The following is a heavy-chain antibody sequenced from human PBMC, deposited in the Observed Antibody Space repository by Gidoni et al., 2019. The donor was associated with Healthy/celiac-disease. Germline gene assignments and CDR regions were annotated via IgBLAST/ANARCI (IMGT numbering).Heavy chain of an antibody. V-gene: IGHV4-31*03. J-gene: IGHJ4*02. CDR2: IYYSGST. D-gene: IGHD3-9*01. CDR3: ARRVDILTGYYDY. Sequence: QVQLQESGPGLVKPSQTLSLTCTVSGGSISSGGYYWSWNRQHPGKGLEWIGYIYYSGSTYYNPSLKSRVTLSVDTSKNRFSLKLSSVAAADTAVYYCARRVDILTGYYDYWGQGTLVTVSS. CDR1: GGSISSGGYY.